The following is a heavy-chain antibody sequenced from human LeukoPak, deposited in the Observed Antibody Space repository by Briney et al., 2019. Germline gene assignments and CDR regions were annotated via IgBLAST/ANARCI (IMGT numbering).Heavy chain of an antibody. J-gene: IGHJ4*02. D-gene: IGHD6-13*01. Sequence: ASVKVSCKASGGTFSSYAIRWVRQAPGQGLEGMGRSIPIFCTANSPQKFQGRVTITTNESTSTAYMELSSLRSEDTAVYYCASEEAAAALPFDYWGQGTLVTVSS. CDR1: GGTFSSYA. V-gene: IGHV1-69*05. CDR3: ASEEAAAALPFDY. CDR2: SIPIFCTA.